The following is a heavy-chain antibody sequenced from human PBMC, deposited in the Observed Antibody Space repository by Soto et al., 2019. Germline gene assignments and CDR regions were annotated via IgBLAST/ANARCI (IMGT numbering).Heavy chain of an antibody. Sequence: QEQLVQSGAEVKKPGASVKVSCKTSGYTFTDYDINWVRQATGQGLEWIGWMNPNSGETGYAQKFQGRGTRTRSASLSTAYLELSSLRSEDTAVYDVARVAVAARPRWYNWFDPWGQGTLVTVSS. CDR1: GYTFTDYD. J-gene: IGHJ5*02. CDR3: ARVAVAARPRWYNWFDP. CDR2: MNPNSGET. V-gene: IGHV1-8*01. D-gene: IGHD2-15*01.